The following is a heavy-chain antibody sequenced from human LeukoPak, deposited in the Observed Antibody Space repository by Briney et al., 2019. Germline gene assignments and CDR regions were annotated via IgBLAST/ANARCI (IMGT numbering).Heavy chain of an antibody. Sequence: ASVKVSCKASGGTFSSYAISWVRQAPGQGLEWMGGIIPIFGTANYAQKFQGRVTITADKSTSTAYMELSSLRSEDTAVYYCARGGLIGTPGSAFDIWGQGTMVTVSS. CDR1: GGTFSSYA. D-gene: IGHD1-1*01. CDR3: ARGGLIGTPGSAFDI. V-gene: IGHV1-69*06. J-gene: IGHJ3*02. CDR2: IIPIFGTA.